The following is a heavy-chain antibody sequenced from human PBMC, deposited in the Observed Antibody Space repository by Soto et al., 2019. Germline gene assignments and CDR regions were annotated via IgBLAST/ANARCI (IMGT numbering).Heavy chain of an antibody. D-gene: IGHD1-7*01. J-gene: IGHJ1*01. V-gene: IGHV4-4*07. CDR1: GAYVSDFS. Sequence: SETLSLTCTVSGAYVSDFSWSWIRQPAGKGLEWIGRITVNGITQYTPSFRSRVTMSMDTSRNQFSLNLQSATAADTALYYCARESGENWTYEAHWGQGTLVTVSS. CDR3: ARESGENWTYEAH. CDR2: ITVNGIT.